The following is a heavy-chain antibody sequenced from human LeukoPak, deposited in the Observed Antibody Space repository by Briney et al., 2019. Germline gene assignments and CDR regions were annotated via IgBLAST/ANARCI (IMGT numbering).Heavy chain of an antibody. CDR2: IYPGDSDT. CDR3: ARHRSVGGSYWLGLTYYYYYGMDV. D-gene: IGHD1-26*01. V-gene: IGHV5-51*01. J-gene: IGHJ6*02. CDR1: GYSFTSYW. Sequence: GESLKISCKGSGYSFTSYWIGWVRQMPGKGLEWMGIIYPGDSDTRYSPSFQGQVTISADKSISTAYLQWSSLKASDTAMYYCARHRSVGGSYWLGLTYYYYYGMDVWGQGTTVTVSS.